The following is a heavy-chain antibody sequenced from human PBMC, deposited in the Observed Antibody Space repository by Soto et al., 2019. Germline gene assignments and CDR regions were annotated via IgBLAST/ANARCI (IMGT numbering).Heavy chain of an antibody. V-gene: IGHV4-31*03. CDR1: GGSISSGGYY. CDR3: ARGSGSSWYLLDY. D-gene: IGHD6-13*01. J-gene: IGHJ4*02. Sequence: QVQLQESGPGLVKPSQTLSLTCTVSGGSISSGGYYWSWIRQHPGKGLEWIGYIHYSGSTYYNPSLKSRVTISVDASKNQFSLKLSSVTAADTAVYYCARGSGSSWYLLDYWGQGTLVTVSS. CDR2: IHYSGST.